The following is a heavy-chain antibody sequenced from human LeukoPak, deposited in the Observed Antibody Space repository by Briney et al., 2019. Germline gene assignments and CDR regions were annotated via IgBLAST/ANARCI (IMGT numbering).Heavy chain of an antibody. CDR2: IYHSGST. J-gene: IGHJ4*02. CDR3: AKDYEVSTAFDY. Sequence: SETLSLTCTVSGYSINSGFYWGWIRQPPGKGLEWIGSIYHSGSTHYKSSLKSRVTISVDTSKNQLSLKLTSVTAADTAVYYCAKDYEVSTAFDYWGQGTLVTVSS. V-gene: IGHV4-38-2*02. CDR1: GYSINSGFY. D-gene: IGHD3-22*01.